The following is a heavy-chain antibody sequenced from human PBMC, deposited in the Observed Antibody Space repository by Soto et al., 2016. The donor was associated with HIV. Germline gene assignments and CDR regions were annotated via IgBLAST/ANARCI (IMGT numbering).Heavy chain of an antibody. CDR2: IRNKANSYAT. Sequence: EVQLVESGGGLVQPGGSLKLSCAASGFTFSGSAMHWVRQASGKGLEWVGRIRNKANSYATAYAASVKGRFTISRDDSKNTAYLQMNSLKTEDTAVYYCTRLLRRFGESHYTNWFDPWGQGTLVTVSS. D-gene: IGHD3-10*01. J-gene: IGHJ5*02. CDR1: GFTFSGSA. V-gene: IGHV3-73*01. CDR3: TRLLRRFGESHYTNWFDP.